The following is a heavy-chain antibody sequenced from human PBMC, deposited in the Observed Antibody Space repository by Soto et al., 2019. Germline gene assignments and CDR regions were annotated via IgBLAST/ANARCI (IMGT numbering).Heavy chain of an antibody. J-gene: IGHJ4*02. CDR1: GFTFSRYA. D-gene: IGHD3-3*01. V-gene: IGHV3-30*04. CDR2: ISRDGTNK. Sequence: QVQVVESGGGVVQPGRSLRLSCAASGFTFSRYAIHWVRQAPGKGLEWVAVISRDGTNKYYVDSVKGRFTISRDNSRNTLYLQMNSLRHEDAAVYYCALSRSGAVADSFDFWGQGTLVTVSS. CDR3: ALSRSGAVADSFDF.